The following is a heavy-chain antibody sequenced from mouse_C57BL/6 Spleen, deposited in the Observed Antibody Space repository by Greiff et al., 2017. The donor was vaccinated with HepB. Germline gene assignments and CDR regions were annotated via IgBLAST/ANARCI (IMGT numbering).Heavy chain of an antibody. J-gene: IGHJ2*01. CDR3: ARHSNFDY. Sequence: VQLQQPGAELVKPGASVKLSCKASGYTFTSYWMQWVKQRPGQGLEWIGEIDPSDSYTNYNQKFKGKATLTVDTSSSTAYMQLSSLTSEDSAVYYCARHSNFDYWGQGTTLTVSS. CDR2: IDPSDSYT. D-gene: IGHD2-5*01. V-gene: IGHV1-50*01. CDR1: GYTFTSYW.